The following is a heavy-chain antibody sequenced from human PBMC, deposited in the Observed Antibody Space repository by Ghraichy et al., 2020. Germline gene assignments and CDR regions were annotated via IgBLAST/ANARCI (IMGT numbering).Heavy chain of an antibody. CDR2: ITWNTYRV. Sequence: GGSLRLSCATSRFTFGDYAMHWVRQAPGKGLEWVSGITWNTYRVAYADTVKGRFTISRDNAENSLYLQMNSLRAEDTALYFCAKDKNKWEARTQYNGMDVWGQGTTVTVSS. V-gene: IGHV3-9*01. D-gene: IGHD1-26*01. CDR1: RFTFGDYA. CDR3: AKDKNKWEARTQYNGMDV. J-gene: IGHJ6*02.